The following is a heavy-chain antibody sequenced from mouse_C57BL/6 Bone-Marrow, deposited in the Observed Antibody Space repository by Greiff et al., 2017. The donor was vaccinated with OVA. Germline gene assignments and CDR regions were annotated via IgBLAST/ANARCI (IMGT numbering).Heavy chain of an antibody. CDR2: IAPSDSYT. J-gene: IGHJ2*01. CDR1: GYTFTSYW. V-gene: IGHV1-50*01. CDR3: AREGVLLLRPGFDY. D-gene: IGHD1-1*01. Sequence: QVQLQQPGAELVKPGASVKLSCKASGYTFTSYWMQWVKQRPGQGLEWIGEIAPSDSYTNSNQKFKGKATLTVDTSSSTAYMQLSSLTSEDSAVYYCAREGVLLLRPGFDYWGQGTTLTVSS.